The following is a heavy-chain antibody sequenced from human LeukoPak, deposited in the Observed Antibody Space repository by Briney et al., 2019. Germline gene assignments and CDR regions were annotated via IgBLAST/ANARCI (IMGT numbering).Heavy chain of an antibody. CDR1: GGSISSSSYY. J-gene: IGHJ4*02. D-gene: IGHD3-3*01. CDR2: IYYSGCT. CDR3: AVWSGSYYFDY. V-gene: IGHV4-39*07. Sequence: PSETLSLTCTVSGGSISSSSYYWGWIRQPPGKGLEWIGSIYYSGCTYYNPSLKSRVTISVDTSKNQFSLKLSSVTAADTAVYYCAVWSGSYYFDYWGQGTLVTVSS.